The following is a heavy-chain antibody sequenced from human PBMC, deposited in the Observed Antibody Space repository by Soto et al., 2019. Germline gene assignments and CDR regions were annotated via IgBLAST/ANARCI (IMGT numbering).Heavy chain of an antibody. V-gene: IGHV3-74*01. CDR3: ARALAYYDILTGYYRSDAFDI. Sequence: GGSLRLSCAASGFTFSSYWMHWVRQAPGKGLVWVSRINSDGSSTSYADSVKGRFTISRDNAKNTLYLQMNSLRAEDTAVYYCARALAYYDILTGYYRSDAFDIWGQGTMVTVSS. CDR1: GFTFSSYW. J-gene: IGHJ3*02. D-gene: IGHD3-9*01. CDR2: INSDGSST.